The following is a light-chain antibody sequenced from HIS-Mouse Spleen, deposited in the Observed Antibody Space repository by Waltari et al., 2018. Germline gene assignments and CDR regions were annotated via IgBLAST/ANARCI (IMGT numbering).Light chain of an antibody. CDR3: QVWDSSSDHYV. J-gene: IGLJ1*01. CDR1: NIGRKS. V-gene: IGLV3-21*03. CDR2: DDS. Sequence: SYVLTQPPSVSVAPGKTARITRGGNNIGRKSVHWYQQKPGQAPVLVVYDDSDRPSGIPERFSGSNSGNTATLTISRVEAGDEADYYCQVWDSSSDHYVFGTGTKVTVL.